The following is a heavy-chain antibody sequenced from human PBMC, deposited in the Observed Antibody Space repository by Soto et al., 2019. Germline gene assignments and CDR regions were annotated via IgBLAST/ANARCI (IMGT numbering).Heavy chain of an antibody. CDR2: ISRSGGRT. V-gene: IGHV3-23*01. CDR1: GLTFSTYV. J-gene: IGHJ3*02. CDR3: AAFVITATPWSSHI. Sequence: PGGSLRLSCAASGLTFSTYVMTWVRQAPGKGLEWVSTISRSGGRTWYADSVKGRFTISRDNSKNTLFLQVNSLRAEDTAVYYFAAFVITATPWSSHISGQGTMVTVSS. D-gene: IGHD1-7*01.